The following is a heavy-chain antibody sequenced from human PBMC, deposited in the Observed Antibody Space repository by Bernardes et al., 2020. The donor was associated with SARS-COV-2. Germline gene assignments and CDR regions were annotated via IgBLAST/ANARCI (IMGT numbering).Heavy chain of an antibody. CDR3: ARSRTGAVAGTFDN. V-gene: IGHV3-23*01. CDR1: GFTFSSYW. J-gene: IGHJ4*02. D-gene: IGHD6-19*01. CDR2: ISAGADII. Sequence: GGSLRLSCAASGFTFSSYWMSWVRQAPGKGLQWVSSISAGADIIYYADSVMGRFTISRANSKNTMYLQMRSLRAEDTAFYYCARSRTGAVAGTFDNWGQGTLVTVSS.